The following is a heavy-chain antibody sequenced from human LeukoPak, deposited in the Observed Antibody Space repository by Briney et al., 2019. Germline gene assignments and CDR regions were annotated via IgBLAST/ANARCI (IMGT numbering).Heavy chain of an antibody. CDR3: ARGPGYSSSWYSGYYYYYMDV. CDR1: GDSISSTNYY. J-gene: IGHJ6*03. V-gene: IGHV4-39*07. CDR2: IYYSGST. D-gene: IGHD6-13*01. Sequence: PSETLSLTCTVSGDSISSTNYYWGWIRQPPGKGLEWIGSIYYSGSTFNNPSLKSRVTISVDTSKNQFSLKVSSVTAADTAVYYCARGPGYSSSWYSGYYYYYMDVWGKGTTVTVSS.